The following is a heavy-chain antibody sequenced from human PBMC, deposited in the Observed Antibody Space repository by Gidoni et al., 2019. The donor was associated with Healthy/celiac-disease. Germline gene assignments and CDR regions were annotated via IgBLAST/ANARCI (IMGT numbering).Heavy chain of an antibody. D-gene: IGHD3-9*01. CDR1: GGSFRGSY. J-gene: IGHJ5*02. CDR2: INHSGST. Sequence: QVQLQQWGAGLLKPSETLSLTCAVYGGSFRGSYWSWIRQPPGKGLEWIGEINHSGSTNYNPSLKSRVTISVDTSKNQFSLKLSSVTAADTAVYYCSQSYYDILTGYYSNWFDPWGQGTLVTVSS. CDR3: SQSYYDILTGYYSNWFDP. V-gene: IGHV4-34*01.